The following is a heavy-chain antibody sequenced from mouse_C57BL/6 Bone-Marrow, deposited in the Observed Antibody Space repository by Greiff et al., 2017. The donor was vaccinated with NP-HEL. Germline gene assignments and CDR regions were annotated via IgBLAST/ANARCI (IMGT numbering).Heavy chain of an antibody. CDR2: IYPGDGDT. Sequence: QVQLQQSGPELVKPGASVKISCTASGYAFSSSWMNWVKQRPGKGLEWIGRIYPGDGDTNYNGKFKGKATLTADKSSSTAYMQLSSLTSEDSAVYFCARDSSGYVNYWGQGTTLTVSS. D-gene: IGHD3-2*02. CDR3: ARDSSGYVNY. J-gene: IGHJ2*01. CDR1: GYAFSSSW. V-gene: IGHV1-82*01.